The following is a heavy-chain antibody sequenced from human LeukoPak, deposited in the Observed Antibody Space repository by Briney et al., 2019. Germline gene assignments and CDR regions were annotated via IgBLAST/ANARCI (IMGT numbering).Heavy chain of an antibody. CDR2: INTKSGRT. CDR3: ARADFIDAGPYLIGP. CDR1: GYSFTDYY. J-gene: IGHJ5*02. Sequence: ASVRVSCKTSGYSFTDYYIHWVRQAPGQGLEWMGWINTKSGRTSSARKFQGRVTMTRDPSITTVYMNMAWLTSDDTAIYFCARADFIDAGPYLIGPWGQGTLVTVSS. D-gene: IGHD3-3*01. V-gene: IGHV1-2*02.